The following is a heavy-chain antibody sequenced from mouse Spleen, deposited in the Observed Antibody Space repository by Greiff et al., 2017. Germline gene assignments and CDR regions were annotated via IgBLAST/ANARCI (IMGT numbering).Heavy chain of an antibody. D-gene: IGHD1-1*01. Sequence: DVMLVESGGGLVQPGGSRKLSCAASGFPFSSFGMHWVRQAPEKGLEWVAYISSGSSTIYYADTVKGRFTISRDNPKNTLFLQMTSLRSEDTAMYYCARSSKMDYWGHGTTLTVSS. CDR1: GFPFSSFG. V-gene: IGHV5-17*02. CDR3: ARSSKMDY. CDR2: ISSGSSTI. J-gene: IGHJ2*01.